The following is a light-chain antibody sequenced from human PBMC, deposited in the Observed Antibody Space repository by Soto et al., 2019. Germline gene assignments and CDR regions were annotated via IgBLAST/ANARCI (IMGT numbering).Light chain of an antibody. J-gene: IGKJ4*01. Sequence: DIQMTQSPSSLSASVGDRVNITCQASQDISNYLNWYQQKPGKAPRLLIYDASGLETGVPTRFSGRGAGTDFTFTISSLQPEDIATYYCQQYDNLLLTFGGGTKVEIK. CDR1: QDISNY. CDR2: DAS. CDR3: QQYDNLLLT. V-gene: IGKV1-33*01.